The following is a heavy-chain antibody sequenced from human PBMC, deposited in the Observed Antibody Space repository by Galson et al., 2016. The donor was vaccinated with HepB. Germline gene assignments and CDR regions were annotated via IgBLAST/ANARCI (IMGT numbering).Heavy chain of an antibody. D-gene: IGHD2-2*01. Sequence: SLRLSCAVSGFTFNNAWMSWVRQAPGKGLEWVCRITSKTDGGTTAYAAPVQGRFTISRDDYKNTLYLQRHSLKAEDIAVYYGTRCRTSCSPFDYWCQGTLVTVSS. CDR3: TRCRTSCSPFDY. V-gene: IGHV3-15*01. CDR2: ITSKTDGGTT. CDR1: GFTFNNAW. J-gene: IGHJ4*02.